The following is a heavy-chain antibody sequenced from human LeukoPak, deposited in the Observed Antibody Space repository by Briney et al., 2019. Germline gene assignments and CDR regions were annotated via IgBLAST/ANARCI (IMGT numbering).Heavy chain of an antibody. D-gene: IGHD6-19*01. J-gene: IGHJ5*02. V-gene: IGHV1-69*01. CDR3: ARENRSYYSSGWYGLNWFDP. CDR2: IIPIFGTA. Sequence: SVKVSCKASGGTFSSYAISWVRQAPGQGLEWMGGIIPIFGTANYAQKFQGRVTITADESTSTAYMELSSLRSEDTAVYYCARENRSYYSSGWYGLNWFDPWGQGTLVTVSS. CDR1: GGTFSSYA.